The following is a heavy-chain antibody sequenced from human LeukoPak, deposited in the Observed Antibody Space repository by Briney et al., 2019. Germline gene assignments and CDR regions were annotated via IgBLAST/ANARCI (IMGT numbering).Heavy chain of an antibody. Sequence: ASVKVSCKASGYTFTGYYMHWVRQAPGQGLEWMGWINPNSGGTNYAQKFQGRVTMTRDTSISTAYMELSRLRSDDTAVYYCARDIVVVPAAPIGGHFDYWGQGTLVAVSS. CDR1: GYTFTGYY. V-gene: IGHV1-2*02. D-gene: IGHD2-2*01. J-gene: IGHJ4*02. CDR3: ARDIVVVPAAPIGGHFDY. CDR2: INPNSGGT.